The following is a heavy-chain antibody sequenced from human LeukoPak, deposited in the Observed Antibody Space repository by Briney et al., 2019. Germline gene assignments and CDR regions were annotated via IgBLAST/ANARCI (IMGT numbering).Heavy chain of an antibody. Sequence: GGSLRLSCAASGFTFSSYAMSWVRQAPGKGLEWVSAISGSGGSTYHADSVKGRFTISRDNSKNTLYLQMNSLRAEDTAVYYCARDSTITTVTFVDYWGQGTLVTVSS. J-gene: IGHJ4*02. CDR3: ARDSTITTVTFVDY. D-gene: IGHD4-17*01. CDR2: ISGSGGST. V-gene: IGHV3-23*01. CDR1: GFTFSSYA.